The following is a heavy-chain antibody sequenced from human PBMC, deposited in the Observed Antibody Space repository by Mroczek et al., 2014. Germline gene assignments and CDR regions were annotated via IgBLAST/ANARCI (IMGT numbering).Heavy chain of an antibody. V-gene: IGHV3-33*01. CDR2: IWYDGSNK. CDR3: ARDLTTVVTPDDWFDP. Sequence: QVQLVQSGGGVVQPGRSLRLSCAASGFTFSSYGMHWVRQAPGKGLEWVAVIWYDGSNKYYADSVKGRFTISRDNSKNTLYLQMNSLRAEDTAVYYCARDLTTVVTPDDWFDPVGPREPWSTVS. J-gene: IGHJ5*02. CDR1: GFTFSSYG. D-gene: IGHD4-23*01.